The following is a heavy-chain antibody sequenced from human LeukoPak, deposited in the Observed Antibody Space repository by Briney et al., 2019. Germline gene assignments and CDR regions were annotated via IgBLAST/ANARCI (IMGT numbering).Heavy chain of an antibody. Sequence: GGSLKLSCAASGFTFSGSARHWVRQASGKGLEWVGRIRSKANSYATAYAASVKGRFTISRDDSKNTAFLQMNSLKTEDTAVYYCSRLSFDIWGQGTMVTVSS. CDR3: SRLSFDI. CDR1: GFTFSGSA. V-gene: IGHV3-73*01. J-gene: IGHJ3*02. CDR2: IRSKANSYAT.